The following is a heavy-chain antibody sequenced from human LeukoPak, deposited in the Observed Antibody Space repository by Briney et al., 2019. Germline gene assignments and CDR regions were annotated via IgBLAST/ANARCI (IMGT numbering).Heavy chain of an antibody. J-gene: IGHJ4*02. CDR1: GLTFSSYA. CDR3: AKVGHSSSLDY. CDR2: ISGSGGST. Sequence: GGSLRLSCAASGLTFSSYAMSSLRPAPGKGLEWVSAISGSGGSTYYADSVKGRFTISRDNSKNTLYLQMNSLRAEDTAVYYCAKVGHSSSLDYWGQGTLVTVSS. D-gene: IGHD6-13*01. V-gene: IGHV3-23*01.